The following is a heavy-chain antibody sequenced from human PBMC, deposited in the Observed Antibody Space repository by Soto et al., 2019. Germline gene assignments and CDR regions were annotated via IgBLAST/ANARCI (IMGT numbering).Heavy chain of an antibody. CDR2: IYSSGNT. J-gene: IGHJ6*01. CDR3: ASSSLYAMDV. Sequence: LSLSCCGSGGTISSGYYYSSWIRQAPGKGLGWIGNIYSSGNTYYNPSLKSRLIISKDTSKTKFSLKVGSVTAADTAVYYCASSSLYAMDV. V-gene: IGHV4-30-4*01. CDR1: GGTISSGYYY.